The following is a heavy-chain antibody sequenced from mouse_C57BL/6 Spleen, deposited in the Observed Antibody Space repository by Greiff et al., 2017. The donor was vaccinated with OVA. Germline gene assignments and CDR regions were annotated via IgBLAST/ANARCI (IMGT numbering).Heavy chain of an antibody. D-gene: IGHD3-2*02. V-gene: IGHV1-80*01. CDR3: ARGDSSGYGDY. CDR1: GYAFSSYW. CDR2: IYPGDGDT. Sequence: QVQPKESGAELVKPGASVKISCKASGYAFSSYWMNWVKQRPGKGLEWIGQIYPGDGDTNYNGKFKGKATLTADKSSSTAYMQLSSLTSEDSAVYFCARGDSSGYGDYWGQGTTLTVSS. J-gene: IGHJ2*01.